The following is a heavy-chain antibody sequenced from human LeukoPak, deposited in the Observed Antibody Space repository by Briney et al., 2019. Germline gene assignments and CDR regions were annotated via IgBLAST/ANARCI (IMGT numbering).Heavy chain of an antibody. CDR3: ARVRYCSGGSCYFYGY. CDR1: GYTFTGYY. V-gene: IGHV1-2*02. J-gene: IGHJ4*02. D-gene: IGHD2-15*01. Sequence: ASVKVSCKASGYTFTGYYMHWVRQAPGQGIECMGWINPNSGGTNYAQKFQGRVTMTRDTSISTAYMELSRLRSDDTAVYYCARVRYCSGGSCYFYGYWGQGTLVTVSS. CDR2: INPNSGGT.